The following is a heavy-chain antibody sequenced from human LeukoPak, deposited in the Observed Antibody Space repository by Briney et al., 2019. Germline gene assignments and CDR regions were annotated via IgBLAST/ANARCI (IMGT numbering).Heavy chain of an antibody. V-gene: IGHV3-9*03. CDR3: AKAKSYYDSSGYYFDY. Sequence: AGGSLRLSCAASGFTFDDYAMHWVRQAPGKGLEWVSGISWNSGSIGYADSVKGRFTISRDNAKNSLYLQMNSLRAEDMALYYCAKAKSYYDSSGYYFDYWGQGTLVTVSS. CDR2: ISWNSGSI. D-gene: IGHD3-22*01. CDR1: GFTFDDYA. J-gene: IGHJ4*02.